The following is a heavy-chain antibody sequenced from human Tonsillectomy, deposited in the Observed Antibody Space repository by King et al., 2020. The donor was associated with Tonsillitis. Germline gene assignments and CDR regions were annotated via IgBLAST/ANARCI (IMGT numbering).Heavy chain of an antibody. CDR1: GYTFANYG. CDR3: VRDEWVFVSGDDSEYSFMDV. J-gene: IGHJ6*03. Sequence: QLVQSGAEVKKPGASVKVSCKASGYTFANYGISWVRQAPGQGLEWMGWISGYNGDTFYAHKVHGRVTVTADTSTKTAYMEMRSLRSDDTAVYYCVRDEWVFVSGDDSEYSFMDVWGKGTTVTVSS. CDR2: ISGYNGDT. V-gene: IGHV1-18*01. D-gene: IGHD7-27*01.